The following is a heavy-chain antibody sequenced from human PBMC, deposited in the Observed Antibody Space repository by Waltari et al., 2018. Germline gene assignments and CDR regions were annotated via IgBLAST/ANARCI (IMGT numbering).Heavy chain of an antibody. Sequence: EVQLVESGGGLIQPGGSLRLSCAASGFTVSSNYMSWVRQAPGKGLEWVSVIYSCGSTYYADSVKGRFTISRDNSKNTLYLQMNSLRAEDTAVYYCARVAGLPSYYYYGMDVWGQGTTVTVSS. V-gene: IGHV3-53*01. J-gene: IGHJ6*02. CDR2: IYSCGST. D-gene: IGHD6-19*01. CDR3: ARVAGLPSYYYYGMDV. CDR1: GFTVSSNY.